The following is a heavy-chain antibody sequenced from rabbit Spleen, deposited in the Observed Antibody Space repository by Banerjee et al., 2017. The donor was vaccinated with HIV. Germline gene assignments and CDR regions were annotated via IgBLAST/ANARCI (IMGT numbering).Heavy chain of an antibody. CDR3: ARDTGSSFSSYGMDL. CDR1: GFSFSSSDY. CDR2: IYPGSSSGFT. D-gene: IGHD8-1*01. J-gene: IGHJ6*01. Sequence: QEQLEESGGGLVQPEGSLTLTCKASGFSFSSSDYMCWVRQAPGKGLEWIACIYPGSSSGFTYSATWAKGRFTCSKTSSTTVTLQMTSLTVADTATYFCARDTGSSFSSYGMDLWGPGTLVTVS. V-gene: IGHV1S45*01.